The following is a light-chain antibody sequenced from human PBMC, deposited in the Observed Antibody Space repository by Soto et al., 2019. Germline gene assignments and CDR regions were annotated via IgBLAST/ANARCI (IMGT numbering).Light chain of an antibody. CDR2: GAS. J-gene: IGKJ2*01. CDR1: QSVSSN. V-gene: IGKV3-15*01. Sequence: EIVMTQSPATLSVSPGERATLSCRASQSVSSNLAWYQQKPGQAPRLLSYGASTRATGIPARFSGRGSGTEFTLTISSLQSEDFAVYYCQQYNNWPPYTFGQGTKLEIK. CDR3: QQYNNWPPYT.